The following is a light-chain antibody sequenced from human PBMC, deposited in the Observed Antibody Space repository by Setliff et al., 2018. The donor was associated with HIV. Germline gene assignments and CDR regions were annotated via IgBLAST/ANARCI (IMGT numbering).Light chain of an antibody. V-gene: IGLV2-14*01. CDR2: EVS. CDR1: SNDVGGHNY. Sequence: QSALTQPASVSGSPGQSITISCTGTSNDVGGHNYVSWYQQYTGKAPKLIIYEVSIRPSGVSNRFSGSKSGNTASPTISGLQAEDEADYYCISYTVNSTPLYVLGTGTKVTVL. CDR3: ISYTVNSTPLYV. J-gene: IGLJ1*01.